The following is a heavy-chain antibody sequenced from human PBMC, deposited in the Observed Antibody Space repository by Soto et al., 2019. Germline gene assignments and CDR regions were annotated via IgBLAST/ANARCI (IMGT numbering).Heavy chain of an antibody. CDR1: GYTFTTYA. J-gene: IGHJ2*01. V-gene: IGHV1-3*01. CDR3: AREEGSSNWHFDL. Sequence: ASVKVSCKASGYTFTTYAMHWVRQAPGQRLEWMGWINAGTGNTKYSQKFQGRVTITRDTSATSAFMELSSLTSEDTAVYYCAREEGSSNWHFDLWGPGTLVTVSS. CDR2: INAGTGNT.